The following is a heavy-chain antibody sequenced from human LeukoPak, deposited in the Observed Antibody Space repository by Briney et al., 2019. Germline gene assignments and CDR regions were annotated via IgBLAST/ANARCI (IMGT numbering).Heavy chain of an antibody. V-gene: IGHV3-53*01. CDR1: GFTVSSTY. J-gene: IGHJ3*02. D-gene: IGHD2-2*01. Sequence: GGSLRLSCAATGFTVSSTYMSWVRQSPGKGLEWVSVIYSGGSTYYADSVKGRFTISRDNSKNTLYLQMNSLRAEDTAVYYCAIQYCSRTSCHLHAFDIWVQATMVTVSS. CDR3: AIQYCSRTSCHLHAFDI. CDR2: IYSGGST.